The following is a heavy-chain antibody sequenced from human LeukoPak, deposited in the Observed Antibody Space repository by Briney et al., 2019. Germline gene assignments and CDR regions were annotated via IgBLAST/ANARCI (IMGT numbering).Heavy chain of an antibody. V-gene: IGHV3-23*01. Sequence: GGSLSLFCAASGFPFSSYAMMCVRHAPGKGLVWVSAISGSGGSTYCADCVKGRFTISRDNSKNTLYLQMNSLRAEDTAVYYCAKDSSGYYSHFDYWGQGTLVTVSS. D-gene: IGHD3-22*01. J-gene: IGHJ4*02. CDR1: GFPFSSYA. CDR3: AKDSSGYYSHFDY. CDR2: ISGSGGST.